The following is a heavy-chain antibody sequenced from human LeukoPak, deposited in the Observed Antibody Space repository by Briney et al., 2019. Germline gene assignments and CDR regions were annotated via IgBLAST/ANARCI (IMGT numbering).Heavy chain of an antibody. V-gene: IGHV3-66*01. J-gene: IGHJ4*02. CDR2: IFSGGST. D-gene: IGHD3-22*01. CDR3: ARGGESSGYYYADY. Sequence: GGSLRLSCAVSGFTFSSNYMSWVRQAPGKGLEWVSVIFSGGSTYYADSVKGRFTISGDDSKNTVYLQMNSLRAEDTSVYFCARGGESSGYYYADYWGQGTLVTVSS. CDR1: GFTFSSNY.